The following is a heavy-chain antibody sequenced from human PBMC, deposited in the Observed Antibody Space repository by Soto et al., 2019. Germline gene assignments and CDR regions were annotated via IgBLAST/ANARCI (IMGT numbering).Heavy chain of an antibody. D-gene: IGHD2-2*01. V-gene: IGHV1-18*01. Sequence: QVQLVQSGAEVKKPGASVTVSCKASGYTFTSYGISWVRQAPGQGLEWMGWISAFNGNTNYAQKLQGRVTMTTDTSTSTAYMELRSLRSDDTAVYYCARDAAQPGYCSSTSCYGFDYWGQGTLVTVSS. CDR1: GYTFTSYG. CDR3: ARDAAQPGYCSSTSCYGFDY. CDR2: ISAFNGNT. J-gene: IGHJ4*02.